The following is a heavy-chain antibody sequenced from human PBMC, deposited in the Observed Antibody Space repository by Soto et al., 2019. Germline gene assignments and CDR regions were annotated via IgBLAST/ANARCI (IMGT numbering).Heavy chain of an antibody. D-gene: IGHD3-10*01. Sequence: PSETLSLTCTVSGGSIGYYYWSWIRQPPGKGLEWLGYIYYSGSTSYNPSLKSRVTISVDTSKNQFSLNLSSLTAADTAVSYCARCCGSGSYYIGLFDYWCRGTVGTVSS. V-gene: IGHV4-59*01. CDR3: ARCCGSGSYYIGLFDY. CDR1: GGSIGYYY. J-gene: IGHJ4*02. CDR2: IYYSGST.